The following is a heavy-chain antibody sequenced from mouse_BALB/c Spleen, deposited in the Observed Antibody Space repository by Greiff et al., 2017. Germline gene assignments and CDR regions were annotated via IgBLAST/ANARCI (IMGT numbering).Heavy chain of an antibody. CDR1: GYTFTNYW. J-gene: IGHJ3*01. D-gene: IGHD2-3*01. CDR2: IYPGGGYT. V-gene: IGHV1-63*02. CDR3: AREGDGYYGFAY. Sequence: QVQLQQSGAELVRPGTSVKISCKASGYTFTNYWLGWVKQRPGHGLEWIGDIYPGGGYTNYNEKFKGKATLTADTSSSTAYMQLSSLTSEDSAVYFCAREGDGYYGFAYWGQGTLVTVSA.